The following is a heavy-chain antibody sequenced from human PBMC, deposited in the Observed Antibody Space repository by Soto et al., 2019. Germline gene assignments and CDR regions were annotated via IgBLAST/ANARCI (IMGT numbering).Heavy chain of an antibody. Sequence: PSETLSLTCTVSGGSISSSSYYWGWIRQPPGKGLEWIGSIYYSGSTYYNPSLKSRVTISVDTSKNQFSLKLSSVTAADTAVYYCARLYYYGSGSLNPWGQGTLVTVS. CDR2: IYYSGST. CDR1: GGSISSSSYY. J-gene: IGHJ5*02. D-gene: IGHD3-10*01. V-gene: IGHV4-39*01. CDR3: ARLYYYGSGSLNP.